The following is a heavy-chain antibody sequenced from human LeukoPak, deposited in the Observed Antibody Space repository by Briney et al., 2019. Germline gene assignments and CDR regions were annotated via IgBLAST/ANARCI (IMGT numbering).Heavy chain of an antibody. Sequence: PSGTLSLTCTVSGGSITSYYWSWIRQPPGKGLEWIGYIYYSGSTNYNPSLKSRVTISVDTSKNQFSLKLSSVTAADTAVYYCARDSGYSYGGYYYYYYMDVWGKGTTVTVSS. D-gene: IGHD5-18*01. CDR3: ARDSGYSYGGYYYYYYMDV. J-gene: IGHJ6*03. CDR2: IYYSGST. V-gene: IGHV4-59*01. CDR1: GGSITSYY.